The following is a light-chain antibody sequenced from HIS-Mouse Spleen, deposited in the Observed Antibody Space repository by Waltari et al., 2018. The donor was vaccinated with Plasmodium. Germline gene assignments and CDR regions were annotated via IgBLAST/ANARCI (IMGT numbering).Light chain of an antibody. J-gene: IGKJ4*01. CDR1: QSLLHSNGYNY. CDR3: MQALQTPLT. V-gene: IGKV2-28*01. CDR2: LGS. Sequence: IAMIQTPLSLPVTPGEPASISCRSSQSLLHSNGYNYLDWYLQKPGQSPQLLIYLGSNRASGVPDRFSGSGSGTDFTLKISRVEAEDVGVYYCMQALQTPLTFGGGTKVEIK.